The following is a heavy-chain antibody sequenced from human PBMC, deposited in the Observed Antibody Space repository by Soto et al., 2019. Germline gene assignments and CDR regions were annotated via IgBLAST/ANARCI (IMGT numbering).Heavy chain of an antibody. CDR2: ISAYNGNS. D-gene: IGHD3-10*01. J-gene: IGHJ4*02. Sequence: ASVQVSCKASGYMFVTYGINWVRQAPGQGREWMGWISAYNGNSQYAQNLQGRVTMTTDPSTSTAYTEMRSLSSDDTAVYYWARDLDGSGSYYTDYWGPGTLVTVSS. V-gene: IGHV1-18*01. CDR3: ARDLDGSGSYYTDY. CDR1: GYMFVTYG.